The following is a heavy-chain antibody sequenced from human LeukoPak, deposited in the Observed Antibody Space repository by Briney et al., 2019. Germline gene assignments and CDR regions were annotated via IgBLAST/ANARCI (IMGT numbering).Heavy chain of an antibody. CDR2: ISGSGGST. CDR3: AKFGDYTFDY. V-gene: IGHV3-23*01. Sequence: GGSLRLSCAASGFTFSSYPMRWVRQAPGKGLEWVSAISGSGGSTYYADSVKGRFTISRDNSKDTLYLQMNSLRAKDTAVYYCAKFGDYTFDYWGQGTLVTVSS. CDR1: GFTFSSYP. J-gene: IGHJ4*02. D-gene: IGHD4-17*01.